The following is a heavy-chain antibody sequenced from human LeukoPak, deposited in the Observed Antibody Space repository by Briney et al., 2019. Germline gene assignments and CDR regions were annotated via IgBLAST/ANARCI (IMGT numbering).Heavy chain of an antibody. J-gene: IGHJ4*02. Sequence: ASVKVSCKASGGTFSGYTITWVRQAPGQGLEWMGWITTYNGNTNYAQKLQGRVTMTTDTSTSTAYMDLRGLRSDDTAVYYCARGYDYGDYVGDFDYWGQGTLVTVSS. D-gene: IGHD4-17*01. CDR1: GGTFSGYT. V-gene: IGHV1-18*01. CDR2: ITTYNGNT. CDR3: ARGYDYGDYVGDFDY.